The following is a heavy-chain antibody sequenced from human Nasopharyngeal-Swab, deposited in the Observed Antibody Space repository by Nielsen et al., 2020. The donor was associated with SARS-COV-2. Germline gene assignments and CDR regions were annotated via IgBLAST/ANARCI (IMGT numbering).Heavy chain of an antibody. J-gene: IGHJ4*02. V-gene: IGHV3-73*01. CDR1: GFVFSGSA. CDR2: IGDKAHSYAT. Sequence: GESLKISCAASGFVFSGSAIHWVRQASGKGLEWVGRIGDKAHSYATTYAASVKGRFTISRDDSKNTAFLQMDSLNTEDTALYYCTTDYYFDYWGQGTLVTVSS. D-gene: IGHD4/OR15-4a*01. CDR3: TTDYYFDY.